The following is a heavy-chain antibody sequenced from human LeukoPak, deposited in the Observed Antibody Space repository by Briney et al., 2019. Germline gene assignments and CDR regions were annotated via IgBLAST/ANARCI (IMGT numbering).Heavy chain of an antibody. CDR3: ARFRAGVGEPYGDY. CDR2: ISAYNSNT. D-gene: IGHD3-10*01. V-gene: IGHV1-18*01. CDR1: GYTFTSYG. Sequence: ASVKVSCKASGYTFTSYGINWVRQAPGQGLEWMGWISAYNSNTHYAQKLQGRVTMTTDTSTSTAYMELRSLTSDDTAVYYCARFRAGVGEPYGDYWGQGTLVTVSS. J-gene: IGHJ4*02.